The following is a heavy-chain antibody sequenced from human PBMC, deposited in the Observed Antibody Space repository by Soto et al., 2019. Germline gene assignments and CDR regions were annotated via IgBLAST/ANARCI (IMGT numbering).Heavy chain of an antibody. V-gene: IGHV1-58*01. CDR2: IVVGSGNT. CDR3: ASDEGHRHGSGSN. Sequence: ASVKVSCKASGFTFTSSAVQWVRQARGQRLEWIGWIVVGSGNTNYAQKFKERITITRDMSTSTAYMQLSSLRSEDTAVYYFASDEGHRHGSGSNWGQATGVTVDS. J-gene: IGHJ4*02. CDR1: GFTFTSSA. D-gene: IGHD3-10*01.